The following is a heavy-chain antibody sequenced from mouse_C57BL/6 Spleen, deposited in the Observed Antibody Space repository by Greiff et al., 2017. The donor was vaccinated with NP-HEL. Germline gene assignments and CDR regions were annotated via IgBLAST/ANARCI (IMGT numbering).Heavy chain of an antibody. J-gene: IGHJ3*01. D-gene: IGHD1-1*01. CDR1: GYTFTDYN. CDR3: ARSNYGSKGTFSY. Sequence: EVKLVESGPELVKPGASVKIPCKASGYTFTDYNMDWVKQSHGKSLEWIGDINPNNGGTIYNQKFKGKATLTVDKSSSTAYMELRSLTSEDTAVYYCARSNYGSKGTFSYWGQGTLVTVSA. CDR2: INPNNGGT. V-gene: IGHV1-18*01.